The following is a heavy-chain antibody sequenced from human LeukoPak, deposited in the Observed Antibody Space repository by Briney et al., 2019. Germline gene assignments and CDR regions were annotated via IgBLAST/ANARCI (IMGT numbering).Heavy chain of an antibody. J-gene: IGHJ6*03. CDR2: INHSGST. Sequence: SETLSLTCAVYGGSFSGYYWSWIRQPPGKGLEWIGEINHSGSTNYNPSLKSRVTISVDTSKNQFSLKLSSVTAADTAVYYCAICHTYYYYMDVWGKGTTVTVSS. CDR3: AICHTYYYYMDV. V-gene: IGHV4-34*01. CDR1: GGSFSGYY.